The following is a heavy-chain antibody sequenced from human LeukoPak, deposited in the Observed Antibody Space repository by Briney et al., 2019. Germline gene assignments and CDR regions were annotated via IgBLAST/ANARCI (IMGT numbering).Heavy chain of an antibody. V-gene: IGHV4-61*09. Sequence: SETLSLTCTVSGGSISSETHLWTWIRQPAGKGLEWIGHISGRGSTDYNPSLESRVTLSVDTSQKHFSLNLRFVTAADTAVYXXXXXXLXFEGATKYYYYMDVWGKGTTVTVSS. D-gene: IGHD1-26*01. J-gene: IGHJ6*03. CDR2: ISGRGST. CDR3: XXXXLXFEGATKYYYYMDV. CDR1: GGSISSETHL.